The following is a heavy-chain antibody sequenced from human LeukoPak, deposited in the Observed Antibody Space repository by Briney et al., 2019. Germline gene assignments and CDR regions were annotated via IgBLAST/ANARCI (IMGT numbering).Heavy chain of an antibody. V-gene: IGHV3-23*01. CDR2: VSGSGGST. J-gene: IGHJ4*02. D-gene: IGHD6-13*01. CDR1: GFTFSSYA. Sequence: GGSLRLSCAASGFTFSSYAMSWVRQAPGKGLEWVSAVSGSGGSTYYADSVKGRFTISRDNSKNTMYLQMNSLRAEDTAVYYCAEGSSWSSRYFDYWGQGTLVTVSS. CDR3: AEGSSWSSRYFDY.